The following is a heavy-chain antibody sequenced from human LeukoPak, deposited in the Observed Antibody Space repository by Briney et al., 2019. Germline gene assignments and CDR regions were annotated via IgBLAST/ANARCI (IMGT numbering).Heavy chain of an antibody. Sequence: ASVKVSCKASGYTFTSYDINWVRQATGQGLEWMGWMNPNSGNTGYAQKFQGRVTMTRNTSISTAYMELSSLRSEDTAVYYCARRGVVGAKRGYWFDPWGQGTLVTVSS. V-gene: IGHV1-8*01. D-gene: IGHD1-26*01. CDR3: ARRGVVGAKRGYWFDP. CDR2: MNPNSGNT. CDR1: GYTFTSYD. J-gene: IGHJ5*02.